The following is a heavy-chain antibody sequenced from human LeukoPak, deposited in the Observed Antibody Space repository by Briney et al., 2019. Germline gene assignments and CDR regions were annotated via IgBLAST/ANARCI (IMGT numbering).Heavy chain of an antibody. Sequence: ASVKVSCKASGGTFSSYAISWVRQAPGQGLEWMGGIIPIFGTANYAQKFQGRVTITADESTSTAYMELSSLRSEDTAVYYCARAGRYYGSGSYDARVWFDPWGQGTLVTVSS. V-gene: IGHV1-69*13. CDR1: GGTFSSYA. J-gene: IGHJ5*02. CDR2: IIPIFGTA. CDR3: ARAGRYYGSGSYDARVWFDP. D-gene: IGHD3-10*01.